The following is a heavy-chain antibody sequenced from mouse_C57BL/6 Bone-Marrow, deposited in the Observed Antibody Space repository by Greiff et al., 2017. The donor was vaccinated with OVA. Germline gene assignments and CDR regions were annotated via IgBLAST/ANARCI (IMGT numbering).Heavy chain of an antibody. D-gene: IGHD2-5*01. V-gene: IGHV14-4*01. CDR3: TYSNFDY. CDR1: GFTIKDDY. Sequence: EVQLQQSGAELVRPGASVKLSCTASGFTIKDDYMHWVKQRPEQGLEWIGWIDPENGDTEYASKFQGKATITADTSSNTAYLQLSSLTSEDTAVYYCTYSNFDYWGQGTTLTVSS. CDR2: IDPENGDT. J-gene: IGHJ2*01.